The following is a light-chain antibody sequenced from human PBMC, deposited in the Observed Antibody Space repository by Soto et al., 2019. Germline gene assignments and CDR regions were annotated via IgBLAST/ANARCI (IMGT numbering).Light chain of an antibody. Sequence: QSVLTQSSSASASLGSWVKLTCTLSSGHSSYIIAWHQQQPGKAPRYLMKLEGSGSYNKGSGVPDRFSGSSSGADRYLTISNLQSEDEADYYCETWDSNTHRVFGGGTKLTVL. CDR2: LEGSGSY. CDR3: ETWDSNTHRV. CDR1: SGHSSYI. V-gene: IGLV4-60*03. J-gene: IGLJ3*02.